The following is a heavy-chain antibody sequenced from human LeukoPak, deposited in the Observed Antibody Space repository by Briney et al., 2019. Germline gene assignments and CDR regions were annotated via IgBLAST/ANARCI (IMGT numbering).Heavy chain of an antibody. CDR1: GFTFSGSA. D-gene: IGHD3/OR15-3a*01. CDR3: TSIYGQLGNAFDI. CDR2: IRSKANSYAT. V-gene: IGHV3-73*01. Sequence: GGSLRLSCAASGFTFSGSAMHWVRQASGKGLEWVGRIRSKANSYATAYAASVKGRFTISRDDSKNTAYLQMNSLKTEDTAVYYCTSIYGQLGNAFDIWGQGTMVTVSS. J-gene: IGHJ3*02.